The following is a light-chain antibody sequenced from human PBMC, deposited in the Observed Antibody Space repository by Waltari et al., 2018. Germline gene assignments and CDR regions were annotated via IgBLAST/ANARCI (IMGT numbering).Light chain of an antibody. CDR3: QQYGSSPRFT. Sequence: ELVLTQSPGTLSLSPGERATLSCRASQSVSSSYLAWYQQKPGQAPRLLIYGASSRATGIPDRFSGSGSGTDCTLTISRLEPEDFAVYYCQQYGSSPRFTFGPGTKVDIK. V-gene: IGKV3-20*01. CDR2: GAS. J-gene: IGKJ3*01. CDR1: QSVSSSY.